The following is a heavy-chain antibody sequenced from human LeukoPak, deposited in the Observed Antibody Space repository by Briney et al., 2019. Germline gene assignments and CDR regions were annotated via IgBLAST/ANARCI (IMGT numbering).Heavy chain of an antibody. CDR1: GFTFSSYA. D-gene: IGHD1-26*01. Sequence: GGSLRLSCAASGFTFSSYAMHWVRQAPGKGLEWVAVISYDGSNKYYADSVKGRFTISRDNSKNTLYLQMNSLRAEDTAVYYCAREIVGATRGFDPWGQGTLVTVSS. V-gene: IGHV3-30-3*01. CDR3: AREIVGATRGFDP. J-gene: IGHJ5*02. CDR2: ISYDGSNK.